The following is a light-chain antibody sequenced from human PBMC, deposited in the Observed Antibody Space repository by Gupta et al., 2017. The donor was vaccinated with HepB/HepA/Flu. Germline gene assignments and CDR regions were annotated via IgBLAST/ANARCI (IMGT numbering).Light chain of an antibody. J-gene: IGLJ2*01. V-gene: IGLV2-14*01. CDR1: SSDVGGYNY. Sequence: SALTQPASVSGSPCQSITISCTGTSSDVGGYNYVSWYQQHPGKAPKLMIYDVSNRPSGVSNRFSGSKSGNTASLTISGLQAEDEADYYCSSYTSSSTLAVVFGGVTKLTVL. CDR2: DVS. CDR3: SSYTSSSTLAVV.